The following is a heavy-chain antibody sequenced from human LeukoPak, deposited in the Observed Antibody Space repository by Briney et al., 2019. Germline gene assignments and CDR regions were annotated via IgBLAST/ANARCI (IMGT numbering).Heavy chain of an antibody. D-gene: IGHD5/OR15-5a*01. CDR2: ISYDGSNK. V-gene: IGHV3-30*18. CDR1: GFTFSSYG. J-gene: IGHJ3*02. CDR3: AKGVFAFDI. Sequence: GGSLRLSCTASGFTFSSYGMHWVRQAPGKGLEWVAVISYDGSNKYYADSVKGRFTISRDNSKNTLYLQMNSLRAEDTAVYYCAKGVFAFDIWGQGTMVTVSS.